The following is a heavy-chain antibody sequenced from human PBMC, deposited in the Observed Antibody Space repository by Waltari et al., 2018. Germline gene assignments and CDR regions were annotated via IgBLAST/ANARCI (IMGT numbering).Heavy chain of an antibody. D-gene: IGHD4-17*01. CDR3: ARVVGYGDYPYYFDY. V-gene: IGHV4-34*01. Sequence: QVQLQQWGAGLLKPSETLSLTCTVYGGSFSGYYWSWIRQPPGKGLEWIGEINHSGSTNYNPSLKSRVTISVDTSKNQFSLKLSSVTAADTAVYYCARVVGYGDYPYYFDYWGQGTLVTVSS. CDR1: GGSFSGYY. CDR2: INHSGST. J-gene: IGHJ4*02.